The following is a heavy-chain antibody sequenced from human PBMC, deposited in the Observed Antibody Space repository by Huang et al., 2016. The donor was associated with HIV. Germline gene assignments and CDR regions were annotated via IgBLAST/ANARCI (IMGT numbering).Heavy chain of an antibody. J-gene: IGHJ4*02. D-gene: IGHD6-13*01. Sequence: QLQLQESGPGQVKPSETLSLTCTVSGDFISSTNYYWGWIRPCPGKWLEWVGSVYQSRSTNYNPSLKSRVTLSVDTSRNQFSLRLNSVTAADTAVYYCASQHIGAAATWFWGRGTQVAVSS. CDR1: GDFISSTNYY. CDR3: ASQHIGAAATWF. CDR2: VYQSRST. V-gene: IGHV4-39*01.